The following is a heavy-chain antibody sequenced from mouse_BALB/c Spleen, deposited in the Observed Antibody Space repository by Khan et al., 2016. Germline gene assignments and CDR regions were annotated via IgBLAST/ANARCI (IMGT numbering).Heavy chain of an antibody. Sequence: EVELVESGGGLVQPGGSRKLSCAASGFTFSSFGMHWVRQAPEKGLEWVAFISSGSSAIYYADTVKGRFTISRDNPKNTLFLQMTSLGSEDTAMYYCGRVDYWGQGTTLTVSS. CDR1: GFTFSSFG. CDR2: ISSGSSAI. CDR3: GRVDY. J-gene: IGHJ2*01. V-gene: IGHV5-17*02.